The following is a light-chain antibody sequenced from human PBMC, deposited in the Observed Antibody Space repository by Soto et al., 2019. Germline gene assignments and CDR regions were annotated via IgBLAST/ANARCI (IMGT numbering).Light chain of an antibody. Sequence: ETVMTQSPVTLSVSPGERVTLSCRASQSISSNLAWYQQKSGQAPRLLIYGASTRVTGIPARFSGSGSGTEFTLTISSLQSEDFAIYYCQQYNNWPPVTFGQGTRLEIK. CDR1: QSISSN. V-gene: IGKV3-15*01. J-gene: IGKJ5*01. CDR2: GAS. CDR3: QQYNNWPPVT.